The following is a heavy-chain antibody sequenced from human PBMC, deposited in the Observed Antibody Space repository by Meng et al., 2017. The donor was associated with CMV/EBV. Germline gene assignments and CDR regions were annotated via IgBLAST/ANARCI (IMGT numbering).Heavy chain of an antibody. D-gene: IGHD2-2*01. CDR1: GFTFSSYG. J-gene: IGHJ6*02. CDR2: IRYDGSNK. Sequence: GESLKISCAASGFTFSSYGMHWVRQAPGKGLEWVAFIRYDGSNKYYADSVKGRFTISRDNSKNTLYLQMSSLRAEDTAVHYCARDLWPAAIRTPYYYGMDVWGQGTTVTVSS. CDR3: ARDLWPAAIRTPYYYGMDV. V-gene: IGHV3-30*02.